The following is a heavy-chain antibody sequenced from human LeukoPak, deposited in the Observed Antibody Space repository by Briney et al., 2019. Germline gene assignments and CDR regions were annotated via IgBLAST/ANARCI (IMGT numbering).Heavy chain of an antibody. CDR3: AKTRRAGYGGQNYYFDY. CDR1: GFTFSSYA. Sequence: PGGSLRLSCAASGFTFSSYAMSWVRQAPGKGLEWVSAISGSGGSTYYADSVKGRFTISRDNSKNTLYLQMNSLRAEDTAVYYCAKTRRAGYGGQNYYFDYWGQGTLVTVSS. V-gene: IGHV3-23*01. CDR2: ISGSGGST. J-gene: IGHJ4*02. D-gene: IGHD5-24*01.